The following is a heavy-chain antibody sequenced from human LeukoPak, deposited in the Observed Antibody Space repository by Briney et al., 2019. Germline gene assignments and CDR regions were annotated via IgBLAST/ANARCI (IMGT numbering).Heavy chain of an antibody. D-gene: IGHD5-18*01. Sequence: GGSLRLSCAASRFTFSTYWMHWVRQAPGKGLVWVSRINSDGSSTGYADSVKGRFTISRDNAKNTLYPQMNSLRAEDTAVYYCAKSYRDSYGYYYYYYMDVWGKGTTVTISS. J-gene: IGHJ6*03. V-gene: IGHV3-74*01. CDR3: AKSYRDSYGYYYYYYMDV. CDR2: INSDGSST. CDR1: RFTFSTYW.